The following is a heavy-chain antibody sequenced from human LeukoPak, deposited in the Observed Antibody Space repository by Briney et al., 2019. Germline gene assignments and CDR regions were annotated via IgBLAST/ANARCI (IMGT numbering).Heavy chain of an antibody. Sequence: SETLSLTCTVSGGSISSGGYYWSWIRQHPGKGLEWIGYIYYSGSTYYNPSLKSRVTISVDTSKNQFSLKLSSVTAADTAVCYCARRGVRGVPFDYWGQGTLVTVSS. V-gene: IGHV4-31*03. CDR2: IYYSGST. D-gene: IGHD3-10*01. CDR1: GGSISSGGYY. J-gene: IGHJ4*02. CDR3: ARRGVRGVPFDY.